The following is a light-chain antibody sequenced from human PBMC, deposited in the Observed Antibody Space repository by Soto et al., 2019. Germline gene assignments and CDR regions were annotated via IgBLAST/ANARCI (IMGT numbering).Light chain of an antibody. V-gene: IGLV2-14*01. CDR2: EVS. Sequence: QSALTQPASVSGSPGQSITISCTGTSSDVGGYNYVSWYQQHPGKAPKLIIYEVSNRPSGVSNRFSGSKSGNTASLTISGLHAEDEADYYCNSYTSTSTGVFGTGTKLTVL. J-gene: IGLJ1*01. CDR1: SSDVGGYNY. CDR3: NSYTSTSTGV.